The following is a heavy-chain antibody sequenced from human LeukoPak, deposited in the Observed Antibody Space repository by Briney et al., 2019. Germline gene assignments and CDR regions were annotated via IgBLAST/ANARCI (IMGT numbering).Heavy chain of an antibody. D-gene: IGHD4-17*01. CDR2: IYYSGST. Sequence: PSETLSLTCTVSGGSISSYYWRCIRRPPGEGRVWIGYIYYSGSTNYKPSLKSRVTISVDTSKNQFSLKLSSVTAADTPVYYCARGRTDYVDAFDIWGQGTMVTVSS. J-gene: IGHJ3*02. CDR1: GGSISSYY. V-gene: IGHV4-59*01. CDR3: ARGRTDYVDAFDI.